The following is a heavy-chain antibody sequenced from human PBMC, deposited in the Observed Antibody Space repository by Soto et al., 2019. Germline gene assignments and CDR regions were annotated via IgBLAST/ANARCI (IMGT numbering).Heavy chain of an antibody. J-gene: IGHJ6*02. CDR1: GFTFSSYG. Sequence: PGGSLRLSCAASGFTFSSYGMHWVRQAPGKGLEWVAVIWYDGSNKYYADSVKGRFTISRDNSKNTLYLQMNSLRAEDTAVYYCAKGLVVAATPYYYYGMDVWGQGTTVTVSS. D-gene: IGHD2-15*01. CDR3: AKGLVVAATPYYYYGMDV. CDR2: IWYDGSNK. V-gene: IGHV3-33*06.